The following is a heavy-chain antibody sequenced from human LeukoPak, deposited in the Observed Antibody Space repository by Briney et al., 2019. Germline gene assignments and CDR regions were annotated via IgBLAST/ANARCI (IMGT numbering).Heavy chain of an antibody. Sequence: SETLSLTCAVYGGSFSGYYWSWIRQPPGKGLEWIGEISHSGSTNYNPSLKSRVTISVDTSKNQFSLKLSSVTAADTAVYYCARAHYDYGDDYWGQGTLVTVSS. V-gene: IGHV4-34*01. J-gene: IGHJ4*02. D-gene: IGHD4-17*01. CDR2: ISHSGST. CDR1: GGSFSGYY. CDR3: ARAHYDYGDDY.